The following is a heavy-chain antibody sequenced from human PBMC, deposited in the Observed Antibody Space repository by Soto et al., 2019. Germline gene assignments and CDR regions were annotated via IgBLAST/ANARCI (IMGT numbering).Heavy chain of an antibody. V-gene: IGHV4-59*08. CDR2: IYYSGNT. CDR1: GGSISSYY. D-gene: IGHD3-22*01. CDR3: ARQGNRYYYDSSGYYLDY. Sequence: PSETLSLTCTVPGGSISSYYWSWIRQPPGKGLEWIGYIYYSGNTNYNPSLKSRVTMSVDTPKNQFSLKLSSVTAADTAVYYCARQGNRYYYDSSGYYLDYWGPGTLVTVSS. J-gene: IGHJ4*02.